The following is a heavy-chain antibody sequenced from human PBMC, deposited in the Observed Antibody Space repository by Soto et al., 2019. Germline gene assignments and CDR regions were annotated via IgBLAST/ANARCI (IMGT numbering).Heavy chain of an antibody. CDR1: GDSISTSNVA. D-gene: IGHD5-18*01. J-gene: IGHJ4*02. V-gene: IGHV6-1*01. Sequence: SQTLSLTCAISGDSISTSNVAWNWIRQSPSGGLEWLGRTGYTSKWYNDYAVSVKSRITINPDTSKNQFSLQLNSATPDDTAVYYCARGKNSAFDYWGQGTLVTVSS. CDR2: TGYTSKWYN. CDR3: ARGKNSAFDY.